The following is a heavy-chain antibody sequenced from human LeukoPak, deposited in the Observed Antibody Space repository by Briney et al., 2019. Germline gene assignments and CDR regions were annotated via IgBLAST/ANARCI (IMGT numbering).Heavy chain of an antibody. V-gene: IGHV1-69*05. J-gene: IGHJ4*02. CDR2: IIPIFGTA. Sequence: SVKVSCKASGGTFSSYAISWVRQAPGQGLEWMGGIIPIFGTANYAQKFQGRVTITTDESTSTAYMELSSLRSEDTAVYYCARGERYNSGYPYFDSWGQGTLVTVSS. CDR3: ARGERYNSGYPYFDS. D-gene: IGHD5-18*01. CDR1: GGTFSSYA.